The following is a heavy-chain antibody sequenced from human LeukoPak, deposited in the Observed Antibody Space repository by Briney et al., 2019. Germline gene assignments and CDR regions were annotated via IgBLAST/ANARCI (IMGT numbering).Heavy chain of an antibody. J-gene: IGHJ3*02. CDR2: IYYSGST. CDR3: ARPGGSGSYLGFAFDI. Sequence: SETLSLTCTVSGGSISSSSYYWAWIRQSPGKGLEWIANIYYSGSTYYNPSLKSRVTISVDTSKNQFSLKLSSVTAADTAVYYCARPGGSGSYLGFAFDIWGQGTMVTVSS. CDR1: GGSISSSSYY. D-gene: IGHD1-26*01. V-gene: IGHV4-39*01.